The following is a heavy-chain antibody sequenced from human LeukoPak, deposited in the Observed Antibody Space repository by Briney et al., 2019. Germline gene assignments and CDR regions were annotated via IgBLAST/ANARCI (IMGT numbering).Heavy chain of an antibody. J-gene: IGHJ3*02. V-gene: IGHV3-21*01. Sequence: GEPLRLSRAASGFTFSSYIMIWVRQPPGKGLEWVASINNSSSYIYYADTVKGRFTISRDNAKTSLYLQMNSLRAQDTAVYYCARRFRGGSAVGATADAFDIWGQGTMVTVSS. CDR1: GFTFSSYI. D-gene: IGHD1-26*01. CDR2: INNSSSYI. CDR3: ARRFRGGSAVGATADAFDI.